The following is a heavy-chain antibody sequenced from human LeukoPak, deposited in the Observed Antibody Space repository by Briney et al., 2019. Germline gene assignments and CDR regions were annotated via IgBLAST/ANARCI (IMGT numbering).Heavy chain of an antibody. CDR1: GYTFTGYY. CDR3: ARIWVRQGYWYFDL. CDR2: INPNTGGT. Sequence: ASVKVSCKASGYTFTGYYIHWVRRAPGQGLEWMGRINPNTGGTNYAQKFQGRVTMTRDTSISTAYMELSSLRSDDTAVYYCARIWVRQGYWYFDLWGRGTLVTVSS. D-gene: IGHD3-10*01. J-gene: IGHJ2*01. V-gene: IGHV1-2*06.